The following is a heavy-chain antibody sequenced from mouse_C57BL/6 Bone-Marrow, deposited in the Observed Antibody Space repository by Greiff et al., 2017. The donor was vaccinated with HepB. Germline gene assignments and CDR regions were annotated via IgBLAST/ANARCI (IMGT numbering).Heavy chain of an antibody. Sequence: QVQLQQPGAELVKPGASVKLSCKASGYTFTSYWMHWVKQRPGQGLEWIGMIHPNSGSTNYNEKFKSKATLTVDKSSSTAYMQLSSLASEDSAVYYCARDDYDGRGYYAMDYWGQGTSVTVSS. D-gene: IGHD2-4*01. J-gene: IGHJ4*01. CDR2: IHPNSGST. CDR1: GYTFTSYW. V-gene: IGHV1-64*01. CDR3: ARDDYDGRGYYAMDY.